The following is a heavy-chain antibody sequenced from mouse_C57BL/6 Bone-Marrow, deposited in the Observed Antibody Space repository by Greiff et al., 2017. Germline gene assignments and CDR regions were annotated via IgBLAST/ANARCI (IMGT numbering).Heavy chain of an antibody. CDR2: IFPGSGST. V-gene: IGHV1-56*01. CDR1: GYTFTSHW. J-gene: IGHJ4*01. CDR3: ARFHSNYHYAMDY. D-gene: IGHD2-5*01. Sequence: VQLQQSGPELVRPGASVKISCKAPGYTFTSHWMQWVRQRPGQGLEWIGEIFPGSGSTYYNEKFKGKATLTVDTSSSTAYVQLSSLTSEDAAVYFCARFHSNYHYAMDYWGQGTSVTVSS.